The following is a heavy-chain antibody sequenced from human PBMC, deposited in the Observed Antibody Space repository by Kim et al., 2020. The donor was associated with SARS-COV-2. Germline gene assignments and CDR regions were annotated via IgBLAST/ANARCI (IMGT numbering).Heavy chain of an antibody. D-gene: IGHD3-22*01. CDR3: ARVGSGYYDSSGQRPYYFDY. J-gene: IGHJ4*02. CDR2: IIPIFGTA. V-gene: IGHV1-69*13. CDR1: GGTFSSYA. Sequence: SVKVSCKASGGTFSSYAISWVRQAPGQGLEWMGGIIPIFGTANYAQKFQGRVTITADESTSTAYMELSSLRSEDTAVYYCARVGSGYYDSSGQRPYYFDYWGQGTLVTVSS.